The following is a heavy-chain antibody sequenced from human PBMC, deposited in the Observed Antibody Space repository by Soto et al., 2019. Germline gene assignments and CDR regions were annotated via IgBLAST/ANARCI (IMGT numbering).Heavy chain of an antibody. J-gene: IGHJ6*02. CDR3: ARAGMNGMDV. CDR2: IYHSGTT. CDR1: GYSISNGYY. D-gene: IGHD1-1*01. V-gene: IGHV4-38-2*02. Sequence: SETLSLTCTVSGYSISNGYYWGWIRQAPEKGLEWIGTIYHSGTTYYNPSLKSRVTISVDTSKNQFSLKLSSVTAADTAVYYCARAGMNGMDVWGQGTTVTVSS.